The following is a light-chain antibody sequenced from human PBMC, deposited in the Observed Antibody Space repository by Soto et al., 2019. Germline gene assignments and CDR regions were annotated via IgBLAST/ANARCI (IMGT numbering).Light chain of an antibody. CDR1: SSNIGSNT. Sequence: QSVLTQPPSASGTPGQRFTISCSGSSSNIGSNTVNWYQQLPGTAPKLLIYSNNQRPSGVPDRFSGSKSGTSASLAISGLQSEDEADYYCAAWDDSLNVLYVFGTGTKVTVL. V-gene: IGLV1-44*01. J-gene: IGLJ1*01. CDR3: AAWDDSLNVLYV. CDR2: SNN.